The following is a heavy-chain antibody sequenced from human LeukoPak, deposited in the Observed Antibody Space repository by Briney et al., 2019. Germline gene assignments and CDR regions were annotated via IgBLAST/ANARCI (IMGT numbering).Heavy chain of an antibody. V-gene: IGHV1-69*06. D-gene: IGHD3-22*01. CDR2: IIPIFGTA. CDR1: GGTFSSYA. J-gene: IGHJ5*02. CDR3: ARKVPNDSSGYYYRGQFDP. Sequence: SVKVSCKTSGGTFSSYAISWVQQAPGQGLEWMGGIIPIFGTANYAQKFQGRVTITADKSTSTAYMELSSLRSEDTAVYYCARKVPNDSSGYYYRGQFDPWGQGTLVTVSS.